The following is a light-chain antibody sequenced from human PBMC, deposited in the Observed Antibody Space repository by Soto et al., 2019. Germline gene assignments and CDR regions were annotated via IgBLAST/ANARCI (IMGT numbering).Light chain of an antibody. CDR2: AGS. V-gene: IGKV1-39*01. J-gene: IGKJ1*01. CDR1: QPFSGH. Sequence: DIQLTQSPSSLSASVGDRVTITCRASQPFSGHLNWFQREPGKAPRLLIYAGSRLVGGVPLRFSAGGSGTDFTLTISSLQPEDFATYFCQKSHTMPWTFGQGTKVEIK. CDR3: QKSHTMPWT.